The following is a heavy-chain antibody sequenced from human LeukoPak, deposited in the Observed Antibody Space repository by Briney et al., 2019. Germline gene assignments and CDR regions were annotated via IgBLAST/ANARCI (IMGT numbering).Heavy chain of an antibody. CDR2: IRSDGSDK. Sequence: GGSLRLSCAASGFTFSSYGMHWVRQAPGKGLEWVAFIRSDGSDKYYADSVKGRFTISRDNSWNTLYLQMNSLRPEDTAVYYCARADGDAPFAYWGQGTLVTVSS. CDR1: GFTFSSYG. CDR3: ARADGDAPFAY. D-gene: IGHD2-2*01. J-gene: IGHJ4*02. V-gene: IGHV3-30*02.